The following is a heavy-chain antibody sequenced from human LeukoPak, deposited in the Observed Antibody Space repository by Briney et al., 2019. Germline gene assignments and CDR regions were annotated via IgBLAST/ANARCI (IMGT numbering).Heavy chain of an antibody. V-gene: IGHV3-11*01. Sequence: GGSLRLSCAASGFTFSDYYMSWIRPAPGKVLEWVSYISSSGSTIFYADSVKGRFTISRDNAKNSLYLQMNSLRAEDTAVYYCARDRDYYGSGSYRYWGQGTLVTVSS. CDR2: ISSSGSTI. D-gene: IGHD3-10*01. J-gene: IGHJ4*02. CDR3: ARDRDYYGSGSYRY. CDR1: GFTFSDYY.